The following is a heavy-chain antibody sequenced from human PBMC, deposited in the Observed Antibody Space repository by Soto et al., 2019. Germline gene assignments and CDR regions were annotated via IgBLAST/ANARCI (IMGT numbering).Heavy chain of an antibody. Sequence: GASVKVSCKASGYTFTSYGISWVRQAPGQGLEWMGWISAYNGNTNYAQKLQGRVTMTTDTSTSTAYMELRSLRSDDTAVYYCARAVRCLAIWRVQAHHYGVDVCAEGTPVTFSS. J-gene: IGHJ6*02. V-gene: IGHV1-18*01. CDR2: ISAYNGNT. D-gene: IGHD3-3*01. CDR1: GYTFTSYG. CDR3: ARAVRCLAIWRVQAHHYGVDV.